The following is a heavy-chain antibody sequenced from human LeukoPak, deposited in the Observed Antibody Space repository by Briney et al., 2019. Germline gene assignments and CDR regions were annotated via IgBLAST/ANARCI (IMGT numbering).Heavy chain of an antibody. CDR3: ARDGAGGKMAY. Sequence: SETLSLTCTVSGGSISTYYWSWIRQPPGKGLEWIGYTYFSGSTNYNPSLRSRVTISVDTSKNPFSLKLSSVTAADTAVYYCARDGAGGKMAYWGQGTLVTVSS. J-gene: IGHJ4*02. CDR2: TYFSGST. V-gene: IGHV4-59*01. CDR1: GGSISTYY. D-gene: IGHD6-13*01.